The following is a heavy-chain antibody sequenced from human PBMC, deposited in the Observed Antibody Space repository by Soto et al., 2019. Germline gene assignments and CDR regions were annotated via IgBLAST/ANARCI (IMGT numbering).Heavy chain of an antibody. J-gene: IGHJ4*02. D-gene: IGHD1-26*01. Sequence: SETLSLTCVVSNFSISSGYYWGWIRQSPGKGLEWIACIYRSGTTSYNPSLKSRVTISVEPSKNQFSLMLTAVTAADTAVYYCARTHSGSYYSVFNYWGRGSLVTVSS. CDR1: NFSISSGYY. CDR3: ARTHSGSYYSVFNY. CDR2: IYRSGTT. V-gene: IGHV4-38-2*01.